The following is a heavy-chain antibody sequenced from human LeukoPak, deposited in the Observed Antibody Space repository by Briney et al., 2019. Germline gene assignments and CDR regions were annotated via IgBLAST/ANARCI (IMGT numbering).Heavy chain of an antibody. Sequence: SETLSLTCTVSGNSISTYYWSWIRQPPGKGLEWIGYIYYTGSTNYNPSLKSRVTISVDTSKNQFSLKLTSVTAADTAVYYCTSGYCSGTSCSLDDWGQGTLVTVSS. CDR2: IYYTGST. D-gene: IGHD2-2*01. CDR3: TSGYCSGTSCSLDD. V-gene: IGHV4-59*01. J-gene: IGHJ4*02. CDR1: GNSISTYY.